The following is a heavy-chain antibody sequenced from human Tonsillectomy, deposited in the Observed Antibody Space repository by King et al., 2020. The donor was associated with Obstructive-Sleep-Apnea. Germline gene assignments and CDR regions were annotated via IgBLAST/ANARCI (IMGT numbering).Heavy chain of an antibody. V-gene: IGHV3-23*04. CDR1: GFTFSSYA. J-gene: IGHJ2*01. CDR2: ISGSGGST. Sequence: VQLVESGGGLVQPGGSLRLSCAASGFTFSSYAMSWVRQAPGKGLEWVSAISGSGGSTYYADSVKGRFTISRDNSKNTLYLQMNSLRAEDTAVYYCATGGGDYDSSGYYDWYFDLWGRGTLVTVSS. D-gene: IGHD3-22*01. CDR3: ATGGGDYDSSGYYDWYFDL.